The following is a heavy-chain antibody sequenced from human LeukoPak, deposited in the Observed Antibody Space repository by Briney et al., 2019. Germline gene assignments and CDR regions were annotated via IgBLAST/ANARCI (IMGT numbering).Heavy chain of an antibody. CDR1: GGSISSGGYF. D-gene: IGHD6-19*01. J-gene: IGHJ4*02. CDR3: ARDWYSNGSGGPY. CDR2: IYTSGST. V-gene: IGHV4-61*02. Sequence: SETLSLTCTVSGGSISSGGYFWSWIRQPAGKGLEWIGRIYTSGSTNYNPSLKSRVTISVDTSKNQFSLKLSSLTAADTAVYYCARDWYSNGSGGPYWGQGTLVTVSS.